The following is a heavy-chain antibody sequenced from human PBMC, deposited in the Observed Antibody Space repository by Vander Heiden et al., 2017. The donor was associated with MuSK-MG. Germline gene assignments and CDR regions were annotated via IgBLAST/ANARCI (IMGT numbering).Heavy chain of an antibody. Sequence: QVQLVQSGAEVKKPGSSVKVSCKASGGTFSSYAISWVRQAPGQGLEWMGGIIPILGIANDAQKFQGRVTITADESTSTAYMELSSLRAEDTAVYYCAREGITIFGVVIRRFDYWGQGTLVTVSS. J-gene: IGHJ4*02. CDR3: AREGITIFGVVIRRFDY. V-gene: IGHV1-69*04. D-gene: IGHD3-3*01. CDR2: IIPILGIA. CDR1: GGTFSSYA.